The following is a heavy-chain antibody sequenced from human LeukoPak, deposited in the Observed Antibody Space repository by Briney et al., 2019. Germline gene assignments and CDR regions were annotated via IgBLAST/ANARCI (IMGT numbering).Heavy chain of an antibody. V-gene: IGHV3-33*03. J-gene: IGHJ6*02. Sequence: GGSLRLSCAASGFTFSSYGMHWVRQAPGKGLEWVAVIWYDGSNKYYADSVKGRFTISRDNSKNTLYLQMNSLRAEDTAVYYCAKGWGYYYYGMDVWGQGTTVTVSS. D-gene: IGHD7-27*01. CDR3: AKGWGYYYYGMDV. CDR1: GFTFSSYG. CDR2: IWYDGSNK.